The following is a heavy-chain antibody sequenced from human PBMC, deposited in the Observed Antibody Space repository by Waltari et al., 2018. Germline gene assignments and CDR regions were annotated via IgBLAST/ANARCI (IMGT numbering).Heavy chain of an antibody. V-gene: IGHV3-21*02. Sequence: EVQLVESGGGLVKPGGSLRLSCAASGFTFSTYSMNWVRQAPGKGLEWVPSISSSITYIYYADSVKGRFTISRDNAKNSLYLQMNSLRAEDTAVYYCAREGSDGYAFDIWGQGTMVTVSS. CDR3: AREGSDGYAFDI. CDR2: ISSSITYI. CDR1: GFTFSTYS. D-gene: IGHD6-25*01. J-gene: IGHJ3*02.